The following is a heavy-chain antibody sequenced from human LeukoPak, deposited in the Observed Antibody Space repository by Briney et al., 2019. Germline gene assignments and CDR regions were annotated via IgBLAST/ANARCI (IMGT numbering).Heavy chain of an antibody. Sequence: GESLKISCKGSGYRFTTYWIAWVRQMPGKGLEWMGIIYPGDSDTRYSPSFQGQVTISADKSISTAFLQWSSLKASDTAMYYCATPDPYGSGSYYAYWGQGTLVTVSS. V-gene: IGHV5-51*01. CDR2: IYPGDSDT. CDR3: ATPDPYGSGSYYAY. CDR1: GYRFTTYW. D-gene: IGHD3-10*01. J-gene: IGHJ4*02.